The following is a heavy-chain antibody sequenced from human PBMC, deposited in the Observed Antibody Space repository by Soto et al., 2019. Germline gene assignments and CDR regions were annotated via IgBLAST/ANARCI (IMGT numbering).Heavy chain of an antibody. V-gene: IGHV4-39*01. CDR2: VYYTATT. Sequence: PSETLSLTCSLSGGSINSSDNFWGWIRQTPGKGLEWIGSVYYTATTYYNPSLKSPVTISVETSSNTFSLKVNSVTAADTGIYYCARQRVLSTNMFITAFDPWGQGTLVTVSS. CDR3: ARQRVLSTNMFITAFDP. J-gene: IGHJ5*02. CDR1: GGSINSSDNF. D-gene: IGHD3-10*02.